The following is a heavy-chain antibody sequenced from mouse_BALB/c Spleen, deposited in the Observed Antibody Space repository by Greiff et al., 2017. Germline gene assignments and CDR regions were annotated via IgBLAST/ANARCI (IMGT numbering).Heavy chain of an antibody. CDR1: GYTFTDYN. CDR3: ARCYYGYWYFDV. D-gene: IGHD1-1*01. Sequence: EVQLQQSGPELVKPGASVKISCKASGYTFTDYNMHWVKQSHGKSLEWIGYIYPYNGGTGYNQKFKSKATLTVDNSSSTAYMELRSLTSEDSAVYYCARCYYGYWYFDVWGAGTTVTVAS. J-gene: IGHJ1*01. CDR2: IYPYNGGT. V-gene: IGHV1S29*02.